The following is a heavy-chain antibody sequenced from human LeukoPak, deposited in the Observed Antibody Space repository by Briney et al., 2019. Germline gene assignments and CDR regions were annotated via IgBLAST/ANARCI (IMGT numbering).Heavy chain of an antibody. D-gene: IGHD2-21*01. V-gene: IGHV4-34*01. CDR3: ARLPGVVDFDS. CDR2: INQGGNT. CDR1: GGSFSNHY. J-gene: IGHJ4*02. Sequence: SETLSLTCAVYGGSFSNHYWTWFRQSPGKGLEWIGEINQGGNTNYNPSLKSRVTMSVDTSKNQFSLKLTSVAAADTAVYYCARLPGVVDFDSWGQGTLVTVSS.